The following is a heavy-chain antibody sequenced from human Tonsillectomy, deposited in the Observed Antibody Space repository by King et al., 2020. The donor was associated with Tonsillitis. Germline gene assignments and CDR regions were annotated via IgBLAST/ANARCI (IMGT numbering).Heavy chain of an antibody. V-gene: IGHV4-39*02. Sequence: LQLQESGPGLVKPSETLSLTCTVSGGSISSSSYYWGWIRQPPGKGLEWIGSIYYSGSTYYNPSLKSRVTISVDTSKNQFSLKLSSVPAADTAVYYCAREPAAAIDPSNRKFHSYFDYWGQGTLVTVSS. D-gene: IGHD2-2*02. CDR1: GGSISSSSYY. CDR2: IYYSGST. J-gene: IGHJ4*02. CDR3: AREPAAAIDPSNRKFHSYFDY.